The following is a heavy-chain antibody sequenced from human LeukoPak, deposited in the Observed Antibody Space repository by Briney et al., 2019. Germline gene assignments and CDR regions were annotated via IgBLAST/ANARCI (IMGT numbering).Heavy chain of an antibody. Sequence: ASVKVSCKASGYTFTSYDINWVRQATGQGLEWMGWMNPYSGNTGSAQKFQGRVTMTRNTSINTAYMEVRSLRSGDSAVYYCARAGWGSGGRNGMAVWGPGTAVTVSS. CDR3: ARAGWGSGGRNGMAV. V-gene: IGHV1-8*01. D-gene: IGHD3-10*01. J-gene: IGHJ6*02. CDR2: MNPYSGNT. CDR1: GYTFTSYD.